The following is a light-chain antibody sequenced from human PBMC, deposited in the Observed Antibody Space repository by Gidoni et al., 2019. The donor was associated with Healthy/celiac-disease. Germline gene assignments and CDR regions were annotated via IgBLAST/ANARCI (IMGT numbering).Light chain of an antibody. V-gene: IGKV3-15*01. CDR1: QSVSSN. Sequence: EKMITHSPAPLSVSPGERATLSCRASQSVSSNLAWYQQKPGQAPRLIIYGASTSATGIPARFSGSGSGTEFTLTISSLQSEDFAVYYCQQYNNWPRTFGQGTRLEIK. CDR2: GAS. CDR3: QQYNNWPRT. J-gene: IGKJ5*01.